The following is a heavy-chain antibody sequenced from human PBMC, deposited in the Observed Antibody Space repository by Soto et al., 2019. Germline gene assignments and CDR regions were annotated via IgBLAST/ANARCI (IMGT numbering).Heavy chain of an antibody. V-gene: IGHV1-46*03. CDR1: GGTFSSYA. CDR3: ARDGCSSTSCYGWFDP. D-gene: IGHD2-2*01. CDR2: INPSGGST. J-gene: IGHJ5*02. Sequence: ASVKVSCKASGGTFSSYAISWVRQAPGQGLEWMGIINPSGGSTSYAQKFQGRVTMTRDTSTSTVYMELSSLRSEDTAVYYCARDGCSSTSCYGWFDPWGQGTLVTVSS.